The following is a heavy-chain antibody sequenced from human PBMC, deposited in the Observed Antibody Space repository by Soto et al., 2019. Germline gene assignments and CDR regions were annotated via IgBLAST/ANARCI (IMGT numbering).Heavy chain of an antibody. J-gene: IGHJ4*02. CDR3: ARDKITGLFDY. CDR1: GGSFSGYY. V-gene: IGHV4-34*01. Sequence: SETLSLTCAVYGGSFSGYYWTCIRQPPGTGLEWIGEINHSGSTNYNPSLKSRVTISVDTSKKQFSLKLTSVTAADTAVYYCARDKITGLFDYWGQGTLVTVSS. CDR2: INHSGST. D-gene: IGHD2-8*02.